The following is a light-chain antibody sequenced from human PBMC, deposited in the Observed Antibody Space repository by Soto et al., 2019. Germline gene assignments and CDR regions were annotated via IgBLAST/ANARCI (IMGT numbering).Light chain of an antibody. CDR3: QQDYNLPLT. Sequence: EIVMTQSPATLSLSPGERATLSCRASQSVSSSYLSWYQQKPGQAPRLLIYGASTRATGIPARFSGSGSGTDFTLTISSLPPEDFAVYYCQQDYNLPLTFGGGTKVEIK. CDR1: QSVSSSY. CDR2: GAS. J-gene: IGKJ4*01. V-gene: IGKV3D-7*01.